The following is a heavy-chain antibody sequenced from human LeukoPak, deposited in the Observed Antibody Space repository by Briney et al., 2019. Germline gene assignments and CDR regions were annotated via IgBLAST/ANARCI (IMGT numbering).Heavy chain of an antibody. CDR3: ARWGVGEY. V-gene: IGHV3-48*03. CDR1: GFTFSSYE. J-gene: IGHJ4*02. CDR2: ISSSGTV. D-gene: IGHD3-16*01. Sequence: GGSLRLSCAASGFTFSSYEMNWVRQAPGKGLEWVSYISSSGTVYYADSVKGRFTISRDNAKNSLYLQMNSLRAEDTAVYYCARWGVGEYWGQGTLVTGSS.